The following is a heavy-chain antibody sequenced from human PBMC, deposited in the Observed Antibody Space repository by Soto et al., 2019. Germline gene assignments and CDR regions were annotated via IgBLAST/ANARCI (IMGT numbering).Heavy chain of an antibody. CDR3: AKDHTVVIRDAFDI. V-gene: IGHV3-23*01. Sequence: EVQILESGGGLVQPGGSLRLSCAASGFTFSSYAMYWVRQAPGKGLAWVSGISDSGTGTYYADSVKGRFTITRDNSKNTVYLQMKSLRAEDTAVYYCAKDHTVVIRDAFDIWGQGTMVNVSS. CDR1: GFTFSSYA. D-gene: IGHD3-22*01. J-gene: IGHJ3*02. CDR2: ISDSGTGT.